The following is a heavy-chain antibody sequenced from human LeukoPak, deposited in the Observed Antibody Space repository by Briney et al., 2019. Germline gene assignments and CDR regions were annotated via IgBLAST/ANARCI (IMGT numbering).Heavy chain of an antibody. CDR1: GFTFSSYG. CDR3: ARDLMFYGSGSYSGNWFDP. CDR2: IWYDGSNK. J-gene: IGHJ5*02. D-gene: IGHD3-10*01. Sequence: PGGSLRLSCAASGFTFSSYGMHWVRQAPGKGLEWVAVIWYDGSNKYYADSVKGRSTISRDNSKNTLYLQMNSLRAEDTAVYYCARDLMFYGSGSYSGNWFDPWGQGTLVTVSS. V-gene: IGHV3-33*01.